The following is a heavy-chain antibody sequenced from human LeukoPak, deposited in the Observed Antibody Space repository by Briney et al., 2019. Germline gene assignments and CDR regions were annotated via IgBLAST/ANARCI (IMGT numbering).Heavy chain of an antibody. CDR3: ARGAATEIKVDY. Sequence: SETLSLTCAVYGGSFSGYYWSWIRQPPGKGLEWIGEISHSGSTNYNPSLKSRVTISVDTSKNQFSLKLSSVTAADTAVYYCARGAATEIKVDYRGQGTPVTVSS. CDR2: ISHSGST. V-gene: IGHV4-34*01. D-gene: IGHD6-25*01. CDR1: GGSFSGYY. J-gene: IGHJ4*02.